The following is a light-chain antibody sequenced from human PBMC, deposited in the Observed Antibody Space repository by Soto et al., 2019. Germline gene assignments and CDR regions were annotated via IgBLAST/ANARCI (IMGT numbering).Light chain of an antibody. Sequence: EIVLTQSPGTLSLSPGDRATLSCRASQSVSTNYLAWYQQKLGQAPRLLIYGASSRATGIPDRFSGNGSGTDFTLTISRLEPEDFAVYYCHQYGSTPFTFGPGPKWISN. CDR2: GAS. CDR3: HQYGSTPFT. J-gene: IGKJ3*01. CDR1: QSVSTNY. V-gene: IGKV3-20*01.